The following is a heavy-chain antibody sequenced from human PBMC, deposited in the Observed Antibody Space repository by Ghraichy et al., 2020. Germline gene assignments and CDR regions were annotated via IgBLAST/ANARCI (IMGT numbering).Heavy chain of an antibody. Sequence: SQTLSLTCTVSGGSISSSSYYWGWIRQPPGKGLEWIGSIYYSGSTYYNPSLKSRVTISVDTSKNQFSLKLSSVTAADTAVYYCARHNLRRLKWEPPLQWFDPWGQGTLVTVSS. J-gene: IGHJ5*02. CDR3: ARHNLRRLKWEPPLQWFDP. D-gene: IGHD1-26*01. CDR1: GGSISSSSYY. CDR2: IYYSGST. V-gene: IGHV4-39*01.